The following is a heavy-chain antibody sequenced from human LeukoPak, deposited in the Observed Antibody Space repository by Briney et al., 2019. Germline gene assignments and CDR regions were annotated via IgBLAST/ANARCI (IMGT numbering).Heavy chain of an antibody. D-gene: IGHD2-8*01. V-gene: IGHV3-11*05. J-gene: IGHJ4*02. CDR2: ISSNSKYT. CDR1: GFMFSDYL. CDR3: ARDNGNKYYFDY. Sequence: GGSMRLSCAASGFMFSDYLMSWIRQAPGKELEWISYISSNSKYTKYADSVKGRFTISRDNAKKSLYLQMNSLRAEDTAVYYCARDNGNKYYFDYWGQGTLVTVSS.